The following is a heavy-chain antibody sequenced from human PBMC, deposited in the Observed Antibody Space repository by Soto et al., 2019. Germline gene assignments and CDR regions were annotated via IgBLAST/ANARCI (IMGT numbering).Heavy chain of an antibody. V-gene: IGHV1-69*12. CDR3: VRVVAIPGYPDN. CDR2: IVPIVDTS. J-gene: IGHJ4*02. CDR1: GGTFSSYA. Sequence: QVQLVQSGAEVRQPASSVKVSCKTSGGTFSSYAISWVRQAPGQGLEWMGGIVPIVDTSTYAQKFQGRVTSTADESTSTVYRELSSLRSDDTAVYYCVRVVAIPGYPDNWGQGTLVTFSS. D-gene: IGHD5-12*01.